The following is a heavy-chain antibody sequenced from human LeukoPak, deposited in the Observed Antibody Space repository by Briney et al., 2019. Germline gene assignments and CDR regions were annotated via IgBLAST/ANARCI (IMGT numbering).Heavy chain of an antibody. J-gene: IGHJ4*02. D-gene: IGHD2-2*03. CDR3: ARVGGYCSSVSNCYGDY. CDR2: ISSGSTNI. V-gene: IGHV3-21*01. Sequence: GGSLRLSCAASGFTFNIYSMNWVRQAPGKGLEWVSCISSGSTNIYYADSVGGRFTISRDNAKNSLYLQMNSLRAEDTAVYYCARVGGYCSSVSNCYGDYWGQGTLVTVSS. CDR1: GFTFNIYS.